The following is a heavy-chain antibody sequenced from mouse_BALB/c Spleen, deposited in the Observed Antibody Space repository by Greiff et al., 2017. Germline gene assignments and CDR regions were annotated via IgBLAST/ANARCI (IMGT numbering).Heavy chain of an antibody. CDR1: GFAFSSYD. CDR2: ISSGGGST. J-gene: IGHJ3*01. Sequence: EVNVVESGGGLVKPGGSLKLSCAASGFAFSSYDMSWVRQTPEKRLEWVAYISSGGGSTYYPDTVKGRFTISRDNAKNTLYLQMSSLKSEDTAMYYCARRDYGAYWGQGTLVTVSA. CDR3: ARRDYGAY. V-gene: IGHV5-12-1*01. D-gene: IGHD2-4*01.